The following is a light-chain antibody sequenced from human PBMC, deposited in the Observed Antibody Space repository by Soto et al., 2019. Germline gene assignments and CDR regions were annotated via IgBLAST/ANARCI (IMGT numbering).Light chain of an antibody. V-gene: IGKV3-11*01. Sequence: IVLTQSPATLSLSPGERATLSCRASQSVSSYLAWYQQKPGQAPRLLIYDASNRATGIPARFSGSGSGTDFTLTISSLEPEDFAVYYCQQRSNWPLTFGGGTQGGYQ. CDR1: QSVSSY. CDR3: QQRSNWPLT. CDR2: DAS. J-gene: IGKJ4*01.